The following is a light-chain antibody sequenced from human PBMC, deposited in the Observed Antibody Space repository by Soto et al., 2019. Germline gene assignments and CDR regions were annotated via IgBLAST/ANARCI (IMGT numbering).Light chain of an antibody. Sequence: DIQMTQSPSTLSASVGDRVTITCRASQSFSTWLDWYQQKPGKAPNLLIYDASSLESGVPSRFSGSGSGTEFTLTISSLQPDDFTTYYCQQYNSYPGTFGQGPKVDIK. CDR3: QQYNSYPGT. V-gene: IGKV1-5*01. J-gene: IGKJ1*01. CDR2: DAS. CDR1: QSFSTW.